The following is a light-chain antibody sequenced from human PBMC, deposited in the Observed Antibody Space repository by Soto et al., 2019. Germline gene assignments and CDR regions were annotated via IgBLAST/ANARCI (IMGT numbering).Light chain of an antibody. CDR1: QNVNDY. J-gene: IGKJ1*01. Sequence: DIQMTQTPSTLSASVGYRVTINCRASQNVNDYVAWYQQKPGNSPKVLIYDASTLESGVPSRFSGSGSGTEFTLTISGLQADDFATYYCQQYSSHRTFGQGTKVDI. V-gene: IGKV1-5*01. CDR2: DAS. CDR3: QQYSSHRT.